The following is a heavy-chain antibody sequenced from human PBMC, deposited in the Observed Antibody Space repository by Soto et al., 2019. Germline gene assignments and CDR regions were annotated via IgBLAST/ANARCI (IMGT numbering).Heavy chain of an antibody. D-gene: IGHD5-18*01. CDR3: ASGDTAMVHDY. V-gene: IGHV3-30-3*01. CDR2: ISYDGSNK. Sequence: VQLVESGGGVVQPGRSLRLSCAASGFTFSSYAMHWVRQAPGKGLEWVAVISYDGSNKYYADSVKGRFTISRDNSKNTLYLQMNSLRAEDTAVYYCASGDTAMVHDYWGQGTLVTVSS. CDR1: GFTFSSYA. J-gene: IGHJ4*02.